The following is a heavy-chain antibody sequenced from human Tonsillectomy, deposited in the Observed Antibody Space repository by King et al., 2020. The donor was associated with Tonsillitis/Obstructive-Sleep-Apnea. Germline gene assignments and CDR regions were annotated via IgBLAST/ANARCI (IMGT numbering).Heavy chain of an antibody. J-gene: IGHJ4*02. CDR2: ISYNGSNK. Sequence: HVQLVESGGGVFQPGRSLRLSCAASGFTFSSYGMHWVRQAPGKGLELGGFISYNGSNKYYADSVKGRFTISRDNSKNTLYLQMNSLRAEDSAVYYCAKTTVTPYYFDYWGQGTLVTVSS. D-gene: IGHD4-11*01. CDR3: AKTTVTPYYFDY. CDR1: GFTFSSYG. V-gene: IGHV3-30*18.